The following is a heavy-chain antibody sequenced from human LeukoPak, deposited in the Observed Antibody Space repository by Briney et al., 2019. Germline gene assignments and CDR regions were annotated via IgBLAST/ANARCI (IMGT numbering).Heavy chain of an antibody. V-gene: IGHV4-34*08. J-gene: IGHJ6*03. CDR2: INHSGST. CDR1: GFTFSSYW. CDR3: AAVGSSSQYYYYYYMDV. Sequence: AGGSLRLSCAASGFTFSSYWMSWIRQPPGKGLEWIGEINHSGSTNYNPSLKSRVTISVDTSKNQFSLKLSSVTAADTAVYYCAAVGSSSQYYYYYYMDVWGKGTTVTVSS. D-gene: IGHD6-6*01.